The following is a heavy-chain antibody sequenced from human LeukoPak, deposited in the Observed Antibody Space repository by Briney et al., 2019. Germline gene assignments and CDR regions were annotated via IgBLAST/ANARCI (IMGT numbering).Heavy chain of an antibody. CDR2: ISYDGSNK. CDR3: ARDPAPLSSPDGMDV. V-gene: IGHV3-30-3*01. Sequence: GGSLRLSCAASEFTFSSYAMSWVRQAPGKGLEWVAVISYDGSNKYYADSVKGRFTISRDNSKNTLYLQMNSLRAEDTAVYYCARDPAPLSSPDGMDVWGQGTTVTVSS. CDR1: EFTFSSYA. J-gene: IGHJ6*02.